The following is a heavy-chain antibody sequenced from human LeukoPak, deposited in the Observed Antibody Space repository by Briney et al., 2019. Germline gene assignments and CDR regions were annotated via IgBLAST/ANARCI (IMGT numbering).Heavy chain of an antibody. CDR3: AKGSITMIVVVNPFGY. V-gene: IGHV3-23*01. J-gene: IGHJ4*02. CDR2: ISGSGGST. CDR1: GFTFSSYA. D-gene: IGHD3-22*01. Sequence: GGSLRLSCAASGFTFSSYAMSWVRQAPGKGLEWDSAISGSGGSTYYADSVKGRFTISRDNSKNTLYLQMNSLRAEDTAVYYCAKGSITMIVVVNPFGYWGQGTLVTVSS.